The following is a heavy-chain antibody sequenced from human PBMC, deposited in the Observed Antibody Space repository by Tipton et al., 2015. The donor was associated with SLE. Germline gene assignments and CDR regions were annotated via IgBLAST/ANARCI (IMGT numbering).Heavy chain of an antibody. J-gene: IGHJ4*02. Sequence: TLSLTCTVSGGFISSHYWSWIRQPPGKGLEWIGYIYYSGSTNYNPSLKSRVTISVDTSKNQFSLKLSSVTAADTAVYYCARGYYYDSSLFDYWGQGTLVTVSS. CDR3: ARGYYYDSSLFDY. D-gene: IGHD3-22*01. V-gene: IGHV4-59*11. CDR1: GGFISSHY. CDR2: IYYSGST.